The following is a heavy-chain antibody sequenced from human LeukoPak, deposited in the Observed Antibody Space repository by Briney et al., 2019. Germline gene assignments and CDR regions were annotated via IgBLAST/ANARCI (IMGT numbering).Heavy chain of an antibody. CDR3: ARGPRFGELLWHWFDP. CDR1: GYSISSGHY. V-gene: IGHV4-38-2*02. Sequence: SETLSLTCTVSGYSISSGHYWGWIRQPPGKGLEWIGSMYHSGSTYYNPPLKSRVTISEDTSKNQYSLKLRSVTAADTAVYYCARGPRFGELLWHWFDPWGQGTLVTVSS. CDR2: MYHSGST. J-gene: IGHJ5*02. D-gene: IGHD3-10*01.